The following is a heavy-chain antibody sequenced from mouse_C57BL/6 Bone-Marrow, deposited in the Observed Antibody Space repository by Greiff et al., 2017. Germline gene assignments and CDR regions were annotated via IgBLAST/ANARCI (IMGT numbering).Heavy chain of an antibody. CDR2: IYPRDGST. Sequence: VKLVESGPELVKPGASVKLSCKASGYTFTSYDINWVKQRPGQGLEWIGWIYPRDGSTKYNEKFKGKATLTVDTSSSTAYMELHSLTSEDSAVYFCARLEFDGSSGDWYFDVCGTGTTVTVSS. V-gene: IGHV1-85*01. D-gene: IGHD1-1*01. J-gene: IGHJ1*03. CDR3: ARLEFDGSSGDWYFDV. CDR1: GYTFTSYD.